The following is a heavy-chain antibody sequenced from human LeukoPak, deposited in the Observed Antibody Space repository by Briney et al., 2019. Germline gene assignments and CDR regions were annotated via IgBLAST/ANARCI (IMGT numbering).Heavy chain of an antibody. CDR3: AREFFGWGSYPDF. CDR2: IWHDGSHK. D-gene: IGHD3-16*02. Sequence: PGGSLRLSCAASGFAFNTYAMHWVRQAPGQGLEWVALIWHDGSHKFYSNSVRGQFTISRDNSKNTVSLQMNNLRPEDTAVYYCAREFFGWGSYPDFWGQGTLVTVSS. J-gene: IGHJ4*02. CDR1: GFAFNTYA. V-gene: IGHV3-33*01.